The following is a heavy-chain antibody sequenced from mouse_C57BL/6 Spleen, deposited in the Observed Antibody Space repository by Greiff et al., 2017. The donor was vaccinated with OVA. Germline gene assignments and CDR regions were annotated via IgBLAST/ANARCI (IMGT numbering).Heavy chain of an antibody. J-gene: IGHJ3*01. Sequence: EVHLVESGGGLVKPGGSLKLSCAASGFTFSSYAMSWVRQTPEKRLEWVATISDGGSYTYYPDNVKGRFTISRDNAKNNLYLQMSHLKSEDTAMYYGARDDYGSSYGGFAYWGQGTLVTVSA. CDR2: ISDGGSYT. V-gene: IGHV5-4*01. CDR3: ARDDYGSSYGGFAY. CDR1: GFTFSSYA. D-gene: IGHD1-1*01.